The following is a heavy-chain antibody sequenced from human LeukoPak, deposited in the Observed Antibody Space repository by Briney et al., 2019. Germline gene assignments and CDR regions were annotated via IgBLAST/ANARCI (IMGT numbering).Heavy chain of an antibody. Sequence: PSETLSLTCAVHGGSFSGYYWSGIRQPPGKGLEWIGEINHSGSTNYNPSLKSRVTISVDTSKNQFSLKLSSVTAADTAVYYCARATARPLDYWGQGTLVTVFS. J-gene: IGHJ4*02. CDR2: INHSGST. D-gene: IGHD1-26*01. CDR1: GGSFSGYY. CDR3: ARATARPLDY. V-gene: IGHV4-34*01.